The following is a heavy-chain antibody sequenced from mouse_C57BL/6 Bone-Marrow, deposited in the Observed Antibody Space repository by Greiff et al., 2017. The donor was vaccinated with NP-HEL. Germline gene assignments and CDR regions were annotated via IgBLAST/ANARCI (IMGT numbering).Heavy chain of an antibody. J-gene: IGHJ2*01. Sequence: VQLQQPGAELVKPGASVKLSCKASGYTFTSYWMQWVKQRPGQGLEWIGEIDPSDSYTNYNQKFKGKATLTVDTSSSTAYMQLSSLTSEDSAVYYCARWSYYGTLDYWGQGTTLTVSS. V-gene: IGHV1-50*01. D-gene: IGHD2-10*01. CDR3: ARWSYYGTLDY. CDR2: IDPSDSYT. CDR1: GYTFTSYW.